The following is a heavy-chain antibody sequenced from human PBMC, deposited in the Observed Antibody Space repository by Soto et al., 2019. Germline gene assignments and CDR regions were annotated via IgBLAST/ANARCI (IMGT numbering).Heavy chain of an antibody. Sequence: SETLSLLCAVYGENFSGYYWTWIRQPPGEGLEWIGEVSHIGSTNYNPSLKSRVTISADTSKNQFSLELTSLTAADTAVYYCARAAIKRHRVEGQVCPSQTLHYWSQGTLVTVSS. V-gene: IGHV4-34*01. J-gene: IGHJ4*02. CDR3: ARAAIKRHRVEGQVCPSQTLHY. D-gene: IGHD2-8*01. CDR2: VSHIGST. CDR1: GENFSGYY.